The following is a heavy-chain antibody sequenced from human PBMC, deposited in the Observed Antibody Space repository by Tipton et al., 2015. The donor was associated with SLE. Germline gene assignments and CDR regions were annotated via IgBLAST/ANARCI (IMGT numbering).Heavy chain of an antibody. D-gene: IGHD3-3*01. CDR1: GGSISSGSYY. CDR2: YYTSGST. CDR3: ARITIFGVLVFDY. J-gene: IGHJ4*02. V-gene: IGHV4-61*02. Sequence: TLSLTCTVSGGSISSGSYYWSWIRQPAGKGLEWIGRYYTSGSTNYNPPLKSRVTISVDTSKNQFSLKLSSVTAADTAVYYCARITIFGVLVFDYWGQGPLATVSS.